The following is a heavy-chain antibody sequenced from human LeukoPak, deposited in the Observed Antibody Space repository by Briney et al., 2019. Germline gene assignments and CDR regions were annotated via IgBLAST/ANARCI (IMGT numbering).Heavy chain of an antibody. CDR1: GGSISSSSYY. Sequence: PSETLSLTCTVSGGSISSSSYYWGWIRQPPGKGLEWIGSIYYSGSTYYNPSLKSRVTIPVDTSKNQFSLKLSSVTAADTAVYYCARRGAAAFNWFDPWGQGTLVTVSS. J-gene: IGHJ5*02. D-gene: IGHD6-13*01. CDR2: IYYSGST. CDR3: ARRGAAAFNWFDP. V-gene: IGHV4-39*01.